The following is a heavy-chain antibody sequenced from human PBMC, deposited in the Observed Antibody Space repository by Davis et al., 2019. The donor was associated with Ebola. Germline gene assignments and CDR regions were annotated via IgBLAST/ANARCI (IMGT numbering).Heavy chain of an antibody. CDR1: GFTFDDYA. CDR3: AKEPYYDSSGYPDY. D-gene: IGHD3-22*01. V-gene: IGHV3-43*02. J-gene: IGHJ4*02. CDR2: ISGDGGST. Sequence: GESLKISCAASGFTFDDYAMHWVRQAPGKGLEWVSLISGDGGSTYYADSVKGRFTISRDNSKNSLYLQMNSLRTEDTALYYCAKEPYYDSSGYPDYWGQGTLVTVSS.